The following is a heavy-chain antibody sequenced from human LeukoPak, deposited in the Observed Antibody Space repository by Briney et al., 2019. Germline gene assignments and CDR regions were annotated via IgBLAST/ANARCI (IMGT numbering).Heavy chain of an antibody. CDR3: ASYGLSGYYSSFDY. Sequence: SLKVSCTASGGTFSSYAISWVRQAPGQGLEWMGRIIAILGITNYAQKFQGSVTIAADKSTSTAYMELSSLRSEDTAVYYCASYGLSGYYSSFDYWGQGTLVTVS. J-gene: IGHJ4*02. CDR2: IIAILGIT. CDR1: GGTFSSYA. V-gene: IGHV1-69*04. D-gene: IGHD3-22*01.